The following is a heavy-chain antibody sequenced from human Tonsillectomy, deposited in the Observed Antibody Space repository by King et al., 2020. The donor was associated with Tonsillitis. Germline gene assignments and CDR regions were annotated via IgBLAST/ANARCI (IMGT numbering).Heavy chain of an antibody. V-gene: IGHV3-30*04. D-gene: IGHD2-2*02. CDR3: ARGAVPAAIPRGYGMGV. CDR1: GVTFSSYA. J-gene: IGHJ6*02. Sequence: VQLVESGGGVVQPGRSLRLSCAASGVTFSSYAMHWVRQAPGKGLEWVAVISYDGSNKYYADFVKGRFTISRDNSKNTLYLQMNSLRAEDTDVYYCARGAVPAAIPRGYGMGVWGQGTTVTVSS. CDR2: ISYDGSNK.